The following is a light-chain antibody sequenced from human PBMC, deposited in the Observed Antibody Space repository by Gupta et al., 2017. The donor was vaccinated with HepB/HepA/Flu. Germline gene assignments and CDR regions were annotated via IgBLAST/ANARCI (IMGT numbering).Light chain of an antibody. V-gene: IGLV2-23*02. J-gene: IGLJ3*02. Sequence: QSALTPPAPVSGSPRQSITISCTGTSSDIGSCNVVSWYQQYPGKAPQLLIYEVTKRHSGVSNRFSGSKSGNTASLTISGLQAEDEADYYCCAYADANTWLFGGGTKLTVL. CDR3: CAYADANTWL. CDR1: SSDIGSCNV. CDR2: EVT.